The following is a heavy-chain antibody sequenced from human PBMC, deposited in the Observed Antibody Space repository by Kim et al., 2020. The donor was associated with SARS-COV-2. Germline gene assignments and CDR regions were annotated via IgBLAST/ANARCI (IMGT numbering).Heavy chain of an antibody. CDR1: GFTFDDYA. CDR3: AKVGGSGSYYKGDYYFDY. Sequence: GGSLRLSCAASGFTFDDYAMHWVRQAPGKGLEWVSGISWNSGSIGYADSVKGRFTISRDNAKNSLYLQMNSLRAEDTALYYCAKVGGSGSYYKGDYYFDYWGQGTLVTVSS. J-gene: IGHJ4*02. V-gene: IGHV3-9*01. CDR2: ISWNSGSI. D-gene: IGHD3-10*01.